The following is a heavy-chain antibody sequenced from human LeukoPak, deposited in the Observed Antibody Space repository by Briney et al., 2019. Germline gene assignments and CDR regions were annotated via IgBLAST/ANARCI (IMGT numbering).Heavy chain of an antibody. CDR1: GGSISSYY. V-gene: IGHV4-59*12. Sequence: SETLSLTCTVSGGSISSYYWSWIRQPPGKGLEWIGYIYYSGSTYYNPSLKSRVTISVDTSKNQFSLKLSSVTAADTAVYYCARVAARGETYYFDYWGQGTLVTVSS. D-gene: IGHD2-15*01. CDR3: ARVAARGETYYFDY. J-gene: IGHJ4*02. CDR2: IYYSGST.